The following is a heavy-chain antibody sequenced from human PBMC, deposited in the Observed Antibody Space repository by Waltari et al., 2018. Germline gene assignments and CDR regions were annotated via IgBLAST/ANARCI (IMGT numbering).Heavy chain of an antibody. CDR1: GYTFTRYY. D-gene: IGHD4-17*01. CDR2: INPNSGDT. CDR3: ARDLGSDYGNRDY. V-gene: IGHV1-2*06. J-gene: IGHJ4*02. Sequence: QVHLVQSGAEVKKPGASGKVSCQASGYTFTRYYIPWVRRAPGQGLEWMGRINPNSGDTNYAQKFQGRVTLTRDTSINTAYMELSSLKSDDTAVYYCARDLGSDYGNRDYWGQGTLVTVPS.